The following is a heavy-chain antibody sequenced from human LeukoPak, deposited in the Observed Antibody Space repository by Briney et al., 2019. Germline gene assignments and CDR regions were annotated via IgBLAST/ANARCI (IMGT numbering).Heavy chain of an antibody. D-gene: IGHD2-2*01. CDR2: INHSGST. J-gene: IGHJ6*03. CDR3: ARALGYCSSTSCGDYYMDV. Sequence: SETLSLTCAVYGGSFSGYYWSWIRQPPGKGLEWIGEINHSGSTNYNPSLKSRVTISVDTSKNQFSPKLSSVTAADTAVYYCARALGYCSSTSCGDYYMDVWGKGTTVTVSS. CDR1: GGSFSGYY. V-gene: IGHV4-34*01.